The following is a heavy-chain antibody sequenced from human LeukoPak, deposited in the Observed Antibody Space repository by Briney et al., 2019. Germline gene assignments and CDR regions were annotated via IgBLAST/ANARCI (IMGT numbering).Heavy chain of an antibody. CDR2: ISGNSIST. V-gene: IGHV3-23*01. CDR1: GFTFSSYA. CDR3: AKESPHYDY. J-gene: IGHJ4*02. Sequence: HPGGSLRLSCAASGFTFSSYAMSWVRQAPGKGLEWVSVISGNSISTYYADSVKGRFTISRDNSKNTLYLQMNSLRAEDTAVYYCAKESPHYDYWGQGTLVTVSS.